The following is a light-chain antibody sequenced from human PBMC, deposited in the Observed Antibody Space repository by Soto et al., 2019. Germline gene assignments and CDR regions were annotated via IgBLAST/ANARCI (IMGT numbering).Light chain of an antibody. J-gene: IGKJ2*01. V-gene: IGKV1-39*01. CDR2: AAS. CDR3: QQTYSTPYT. Sequence: DIQMTQSPSSLSASVGDRVTITCRASQFINRYLNWYQQKPGKAPKFLIYAASDLQSGVPSRFSGSGYGTDFTLTISSLHPEDFASYSCQQTYSTPYTFGQGTRLEIK. CDR1: QFINRY.